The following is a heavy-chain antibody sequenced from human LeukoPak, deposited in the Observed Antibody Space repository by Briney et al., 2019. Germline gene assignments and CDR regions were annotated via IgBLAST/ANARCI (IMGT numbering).Heavy chain of an antibody. V-gene: IGHV3-30*02. D-gene: IGHD3-10*01. CDR1: GFTFSSYG. CDR3: AKEGLYGSGSYPEYYFDY. J-gene: IGHJ4*02. CDR2: IRYDGSNK. Sequence: GGSLRLSCAASGFTFSSYGMHWVRQAPGKGLEWVAFIRYDGSNKYYADSVKGRFTISRDNSKNTLYLQMNSLRAEDTAVYYCAKEGLYGSGSYPEYYFDYWGQGTLVTVSS.